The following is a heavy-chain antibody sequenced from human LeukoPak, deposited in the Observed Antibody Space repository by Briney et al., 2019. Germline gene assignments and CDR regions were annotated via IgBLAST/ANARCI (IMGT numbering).Heavy chain of an antibody. CDR2: INPNSGGT. V-gene: IGHV1-2*02. CDR3: ARDRQRGVARANFDY. Sequence: ASVKVSCKASGYTFTGYYMHWVRQAPGQGLEWMGWINPNSGGTNYAQKFQGRATMTRDTSISTAYMELRSLRSDDTAVYYCARDRQRGVARANFDYWGQGTLVTVSS. D-gene: IGHD2-15*01. CDR1: GYTFTGYY. J-gene: IGHJ4*02.